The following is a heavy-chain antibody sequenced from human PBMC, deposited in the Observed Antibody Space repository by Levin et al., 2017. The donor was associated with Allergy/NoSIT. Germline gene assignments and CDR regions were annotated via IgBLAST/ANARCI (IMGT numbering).Heavy chain of an antibody. CDR3: ARGGPPNYDYNWGSYRDGYFDY. CDR2: IRNKAHGGTT. V-gene: IGHV3-49*04. Sequence: GESLKISCTGSGFTFGDYAMSWVGQAPGKGLEWVGFIRNKAHGGTTEYAASVKGRLTISRDDSKSIAYLQMNSLKTEDTAVYFCARGGPPNYDYNWGSYRDGYFDYWGQGTLVTVSS. J-gene: IGHJ4*02. CDR1: GFTFGDYA. D-gene: IGHD3-16*02.